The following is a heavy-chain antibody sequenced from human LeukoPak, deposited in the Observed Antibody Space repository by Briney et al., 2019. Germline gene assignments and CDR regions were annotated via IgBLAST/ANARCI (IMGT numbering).Heavy chain of an antibody. CDR2: IGNPGDT. J-gene: IGHJ2*01. D-gene: IGHD2-15*01. CDR1: GFTFGSYD. CDR3: ARDSGSGEISLGFDL. V-gene: IGHV3-13*01. Sequence: HAGGSLRLSCAASGFTFGSYDMHWVRQATGTRLEWVSGIGNPGDTYYSGSVKGRFIISRENARNSLYLQMNSLRVGDTAVYYCARDSGSGEISLGFDLWGRGTLVTVSS.